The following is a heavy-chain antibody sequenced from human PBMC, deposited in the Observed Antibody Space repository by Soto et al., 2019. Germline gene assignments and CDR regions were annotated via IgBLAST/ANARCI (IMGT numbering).Heavy chain of an antibody. CDR3: VRVQVPAAILGAFDR. CDR1: GYTFSTYG. V-gene: IGHV1-18*01. J-gene: IGHJ3*01. Sequence: QVQLVQSGAEMKKPGASVKVSCKASGYTFSTYGITWVRQAPGQGLDWMGWINPLKGDTNSEARFQDRVTMTTDTSTTTAAKELRSRRSEDQAVYSCVRVQVPAAILGAFDRWGQGPLVTASS. CDR2: INPLKGDT. D-gene: IGHD2-2*01.